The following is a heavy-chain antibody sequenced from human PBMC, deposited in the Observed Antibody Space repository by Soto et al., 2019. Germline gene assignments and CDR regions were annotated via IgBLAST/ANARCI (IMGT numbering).Heavy chain of an antibody. V-gene: IGHV3-30*03. D-gene: IGHD2-15*01. CDR2: ISYDGSNK. CDR1: GFTFSSYG. J-gene: IGHJ3*02. CDR3: ARDTDISWFSEQVPYDAFDI. Sequence: GGSLRLSCAASGFTFSSYGMHWVRQAPGKGLEWVAVISYDGSNKYYADSVKGRFTISRDNSKNTLYLQMNSLRAEDTAVYYCARDTDISWFSEQVPYDAFDIWGQGTMVTVSS.